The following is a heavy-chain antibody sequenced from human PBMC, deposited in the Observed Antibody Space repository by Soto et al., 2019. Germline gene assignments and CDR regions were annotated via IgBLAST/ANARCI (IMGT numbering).Heavy chain of an antibody. D-gene: IGHD2-2*01. V-gene: IGHV3-11*06. Sequence: VVPQRLSCAAAGFTCSDYDMSWIRQAPGEGLEWVSYISSSSSYTNYADSVKGRFTISRDNAKNSLYLQMNSLRAEDTAVYYCARDSMGSSRFNYYYGMDVWGQGTTVTVSS. J-gene: IGHJ6*02. CDR2: ISSSSSYT. CDR1: GFTCSDYD. CDR3: ARDSMGSSRFNYYYGMDV.